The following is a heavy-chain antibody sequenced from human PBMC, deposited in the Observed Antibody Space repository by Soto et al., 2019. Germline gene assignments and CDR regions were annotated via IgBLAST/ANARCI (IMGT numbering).Heavy chain of an antibody. V-gene: IGHV3-30-3*01. CDR2: ISYDGSNK. CDR1: GCTFTTYA. J-gene: IGHJ6*02. CDR3: AREFQEYTNYEGWYYGMDV. Sequence: GGSLRLSCAASGCTFTTYAMHWVRHVPGKGLYWVAVISYDGSNKYYADSVKGRFTISRDISKNTLFLQMNSLRAEDTALYYCAREFQEYTNYEGWYYGMDVWGQGTTVTVSS. D-gene: IGHD4-4*01.